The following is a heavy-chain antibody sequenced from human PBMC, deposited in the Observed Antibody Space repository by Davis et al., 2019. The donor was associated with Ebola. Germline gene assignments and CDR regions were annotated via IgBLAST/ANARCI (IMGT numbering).Heavy chain of an antibody. CDR3: ASEYSSSSDLYYYHGMDV. CDR2: IYGGDT. J-gene: IGHJ6*04. Sequence: GESLKISCAASGFTFGSYWMSWVRQAPGKGLEWVSGIYGGDTHYADSVKGRFTISRDNSKNTLYLQMNSLRAEDTAVYYCASEYSSSSDLYYYHGMDVWGKGTTVTVSS. D-gene: IGHD6-6*01. CDR1: GFTFGSYW. V-gene: IGHV3-66*01.